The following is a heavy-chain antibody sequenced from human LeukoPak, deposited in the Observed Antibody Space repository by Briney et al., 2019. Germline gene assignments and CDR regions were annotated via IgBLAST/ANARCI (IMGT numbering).Heavy chain of an antibody. Sequence: GGSLRLSCAASGFTVSSNYMSWVRQAPGKGLEWVAVIYSGGSTYYAESVKGRFTISRDNSKNTLYLQMNSLRAEDRAVYYCAREPWFDPWGQGTLVTVSS. V-gene: IGHV3-66*01. CDR1: GFTVSSNY. CDR3: AREPWFDP. J-gene: IGHJ5*02. CDR2: IYSGGST.